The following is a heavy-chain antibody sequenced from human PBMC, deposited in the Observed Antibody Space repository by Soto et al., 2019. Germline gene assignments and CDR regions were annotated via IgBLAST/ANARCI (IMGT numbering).Heavy chain of an antibody. D-gene: IGHD6-6*01. CDR2: ISAYNGDT. CDR1: GYTFTNYG. Sequence: QVQLLQSGAEVKKPGASVKVSCKASGYTFTNYGITWVRQAPGQGLEWMVWISAYNGDTHYTQRLQGRVTMTTDTSTSTAYMELRGLRSDDTAVYYCERVRQLVGYCYYYMDVWGKGTTVTVSS. V-gene: IGHV1-18*01. CDR3: ERVRQLVGYCYYYMDV. J-gene: IGHJ6*03.